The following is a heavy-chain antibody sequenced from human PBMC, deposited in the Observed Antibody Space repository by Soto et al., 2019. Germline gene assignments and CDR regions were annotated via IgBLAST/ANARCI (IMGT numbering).Heavy chain of an antibody. D-gene: IGHD3-3*01. CDR2: IWYDGSNK. J-gene: IGHJ4*02. CDR3: ASDIGILLEWCPEDY. CDR1: GFTFSSYG. Sequence: QVQLVESGGGVVQPGRSLRLSCAASGFTFSSYGMHWVRQAPGKGLEWVAVIWYDGSNKYYADSVKGRFTISRDNSKNTLYLQMDSLRAEDTAVYYCASDIGILLEWCPEDYLGQGILVTVSS. V-gene: IGHV3-33*01.